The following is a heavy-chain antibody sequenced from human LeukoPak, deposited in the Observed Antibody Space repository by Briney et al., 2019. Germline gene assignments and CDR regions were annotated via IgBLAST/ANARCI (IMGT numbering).Heavy chain of an antibody. V-gene: IGHV4-59*01. CDR2: VYYSGNT. D-gene: IGHD6-13*01. J-gene: IGHJ4*02. Sequence: SETLSLTCTVSGGSISSYYWSWIRQPPGRGLEWIGYVYYSGNTNYNPSPKSRVTMSVDTSKNQFSLNLRSVTAADTAVYYCARSYSSSWIDYWGQGTLVTVSS. CDR3: ARSYSSSWIDY. CDR1: GGSISSYY.